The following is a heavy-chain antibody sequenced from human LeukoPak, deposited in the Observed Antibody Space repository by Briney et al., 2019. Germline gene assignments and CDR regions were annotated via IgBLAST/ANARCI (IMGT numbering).Heavy chain of an antibody. V-gene: IGHV3-66*01. D-gene: IGHD2-2*01. CDR2: IYSGYTT. J-gene: IGHJ4*02. CDR1: GFSVRSNY. Sequence: GALRLSCAASGFSVRSNYMSWVRQAPGKGLEWVSGIYSGYTTYYGDSVKGRFTISRDDSQNTLYLLMNSLRAEDTAVYYCAREAYCGSRTSCIYFDYWGQGSLVTVSS. CDR3: AREAYCGSRTSCIYFDY.